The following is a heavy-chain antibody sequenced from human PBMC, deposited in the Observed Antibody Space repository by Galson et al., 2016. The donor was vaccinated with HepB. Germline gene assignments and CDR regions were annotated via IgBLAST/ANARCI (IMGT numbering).Heavy chain of an antibody. CDR2: IITIFDTT. V-gene: IGHV1-69*13. CDR1: GGTFTSFG. Sequence: SVKVSCKASGGTFTSFGLSWVRQAPGQGPEWMGGIITIFDTTKYAHKFQGRVTITADEFTNTAYMELSSLRSEDTALYYCARGPGYCSGGDCRTGYFDLWGRGTLVTVSS. CDR3: ARGPGYCSGGDCRTGYFDL. J-gene: IGHJ2*01. D-gene: IGHD2-15*01.